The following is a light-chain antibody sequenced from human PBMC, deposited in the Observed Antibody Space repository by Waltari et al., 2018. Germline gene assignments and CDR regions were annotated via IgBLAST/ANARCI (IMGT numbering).Light chain of an antibody. Sequence: ETVVTQSPGTLSVSPGERATLSCRTSPSIGSSLAWYQQKPGQSPRLLIYDASTWAAGIPARCSGRGSEAEFTLTISSLQSEDSAVYYCQQYNNWPPGTFGQGTRVEV. CDR2: DAS. CDR3: QQYNNWPPGT. V-gene: IGKV3D-15*01. CDR1: PSIGSS. J-gene: IGKJ1*01.